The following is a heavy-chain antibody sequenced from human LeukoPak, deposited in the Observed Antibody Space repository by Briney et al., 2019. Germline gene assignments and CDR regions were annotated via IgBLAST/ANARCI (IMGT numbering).Heavy chain of an antibody. CDR2: MNPNSGNT. Sequence: ASVKASCKASGYTFTSYDINWVRQATGQGLEWMGWMNPNSGNTGYAQKFQGRVTMTRNTSISTAYMELSSLRSEDTAVYYCASARKRYSYGLDAFDIWGQGTMVTVSS. CDR1: GYTFTSYD. J-gene: IGHJ3*02. CDR3: ASARKRYSYGLDAFDI. D-gene: IGHD5-18*01. V-gene: IGHV1-8*01.